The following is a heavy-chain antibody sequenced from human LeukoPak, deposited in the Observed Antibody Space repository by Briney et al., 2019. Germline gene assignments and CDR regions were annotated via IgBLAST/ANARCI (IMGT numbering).Heavy chain of an antibody. Sequence: PETLSLTCALYGGSFSVYYWSWIRHPPGEWLEWIGEINHSGSTNYNTSLKSRATISVYTSKNQFPRKLRSVTGADTAVYYCASSTYYYGAGSYFFDYWGQGTLVTVSS. J-gene: IGHJ4*02. V-gene: IGHV4-34*01. CDR1: GGSFSVYY. D-gene: IGHD3-10*01. CDR3: ASSTYYYGAGSYFFDY. CDR2: INHSGST.